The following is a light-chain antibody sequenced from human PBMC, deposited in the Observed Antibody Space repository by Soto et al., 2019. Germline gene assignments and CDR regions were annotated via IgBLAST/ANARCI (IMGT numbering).Light chain of an antibody. CDR1: QSVSSSY. CDR2: GVS. Sequence: EIVLTQSPGTLSLSPGERATLSCRASQSVSSSYLAWYQHKPGQAPRLLIYGVSNRATGIPDRFSGSGSGTDFTLNISRLEPEDFAVYYCQQYGSSPWTFGQGTKVEIK. CDR3: QQYGSSPWT. J-gene: IGKJ1*01. V-gene: IGKV3-20*01.